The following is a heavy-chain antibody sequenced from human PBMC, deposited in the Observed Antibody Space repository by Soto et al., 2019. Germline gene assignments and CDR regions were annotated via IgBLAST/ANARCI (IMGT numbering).Heavy chain of an antibody. CDR1: GGTFSSYT. J-gene: IGHJ6*03. CDR2: IIPILGIA. CDR3: ASKPYYDFWSGYNLDYYYMDV. Sequence: GASVKVSCKASGGTFSSYTISWVRQAPGQGLESMGRIIPILGIANYAQKFQGRVTITADKSTSTAYMELSSLRSEDTAVYYCASKPYYDFWSGYNLDYYYMDVWGKGTTVTVSS. V-gene: IGHV1-69*02. D-gene: IGHD3-3*01.